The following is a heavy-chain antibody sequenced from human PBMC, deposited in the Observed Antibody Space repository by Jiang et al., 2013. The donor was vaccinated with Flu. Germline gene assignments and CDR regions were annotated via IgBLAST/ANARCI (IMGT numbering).Heavy chain of an antibody. CDR1: GGTFSSYA. J-gene: IGHJ5*02. CDR2: IIPILGIA. D-gene: IGHD6-19*01. Sequence: SGAEVKKPGSSVKVSCKASGGTFSSYAISWVRQAPGQGLEWMGRIIPILGIANYAQKFQGRVTITADKSTSTAYMELSSLRSEDTAVYYCAGPGIAVAGTRSWGQGTLVTVSS. CDR3: AGPGIAVAGTRS. V-gene: IGHV1-69*04.